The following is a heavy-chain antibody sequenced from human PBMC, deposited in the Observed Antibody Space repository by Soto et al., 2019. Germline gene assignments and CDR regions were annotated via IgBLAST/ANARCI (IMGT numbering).Heavy chain of an antibody. D-gene: IGHD2-15*01. CDR1: GYTFTSYY. CDR2: INPSGGST. V-gene: IGHV1-46*01. Sequence: GASVKVSCKASGYTFTSYYMHWVRQAPGQGLEWMGIINPSGGSTSCAQKFQGRVTMTRDTSTSTVYMELSSLRSEDTAVYYCARDTIVVVVAATMDRWFDPWGQGTLVTVSS. J-gene: IGHJ5*02. CDR3: ARDTIVVVVAATMDRWFDP.